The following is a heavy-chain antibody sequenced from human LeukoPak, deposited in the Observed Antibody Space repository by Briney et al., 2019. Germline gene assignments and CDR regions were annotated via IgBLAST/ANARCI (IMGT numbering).Heavy chain of an antibody. CDR2: ISSSSSYI. V-gene: IGHV3-21*01. D-gene: IGHD4-17*01. CDR3: ARGATVTTPY. J-gene: IGHJ4*02. CDR1: GFTFSSYS. Sequence: GGSQRLSCAASGFTFSSYSMNWVRQAPGKGLEWVSSISSSSSYIYYADSVKGRFTISRDNAKNSLYLQMNSLRAEDTAVYYCARGATVTTPYWGQGTLVTVSS.